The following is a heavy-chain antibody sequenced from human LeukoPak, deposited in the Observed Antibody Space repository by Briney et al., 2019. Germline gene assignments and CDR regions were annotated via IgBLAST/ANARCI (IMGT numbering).Heavy chain of an antibody. CDR2: IYPDDSDT. J-gene: IGHJ3*02. Sequence: GESLKISCKGSGYIFTSFWIAWVRQVPGKGLEWMGIIYPDDSDTRYSPSFQGQVTISADKSISTAYLQWSSLKASDTAVYYCARHLRPYVDTGMDIWGQGTMVTVSS. V-gene: IGHV5-51*01. CDR3: ARHLRPYVDTGMDI. D-gene: IGHD5-18*01. CDR1: GYIFTSFW.